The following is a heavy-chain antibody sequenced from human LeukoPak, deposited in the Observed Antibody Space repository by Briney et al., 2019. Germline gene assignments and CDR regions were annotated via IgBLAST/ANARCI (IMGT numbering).Heavy chain of an antibody. CDR1: GGSISSGDYY. CDR3: ARDTSGSGYYYYYMDV. CDR2: IYYSGST. D-gene: IGHD2/OR15-2a*01. V-gene: IGHV4-30-4*02. Sequence: SETLSLTCTVSGGSISSGDYYWSWIRQPPGKGLEWIGYIYYSGSTYYNPSLKSRVTISVDTSKNQFSLKLSSVTAADTAVYYCARDTSGSGYYYYYMDVWGKGTTVTVSS. J-gene: IGHJ6*03.